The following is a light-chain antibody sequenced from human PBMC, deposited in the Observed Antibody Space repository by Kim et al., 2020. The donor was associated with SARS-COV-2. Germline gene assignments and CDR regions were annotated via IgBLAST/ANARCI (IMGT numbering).Light chain of an antibody. J-gene: IGLJ1*01. CDR3: NSRDSSGNQV. CDR1: RLRSYY. Sequence: VALGQTVRIKCQGDRLRSYYASWYQQKPGQAPVLVIYGKNNRPSGIPDRFSGSSSGNTASLNITGAKAEDEADYYCNSRDSSGNQVFGTGTKVTVL. V-gene: IGLV3-19*01. CDR2: GKN.